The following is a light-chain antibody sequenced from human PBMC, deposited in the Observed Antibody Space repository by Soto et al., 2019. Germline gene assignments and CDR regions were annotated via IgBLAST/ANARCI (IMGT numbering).Light chain of an antibody. CDR3: QKYGSSPWT. CDR1: QSVSSSY. V-gene: IGKV3-20*01. J-gene: IGKJ1*01. CDR2: GES. Sequence: DIVLTQSPATLSLSPGDSATLSCRASQSVSSSYLAWYQQKPGQAPRLLIYGESTRATGIPDRLSGSGSGTELNLTISRLQSEDFAVYYCQKYGSSPWTFGQGTKVDIK.